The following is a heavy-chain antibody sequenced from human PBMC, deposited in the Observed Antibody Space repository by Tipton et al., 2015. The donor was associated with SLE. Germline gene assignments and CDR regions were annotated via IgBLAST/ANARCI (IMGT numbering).Heavy chain of an antibody. CDR1: GFTFGNFW. CDR3: VGEAGSANYFSDMGV. D-gene: IGHD1-1*01. Sequence: SLRLSCEASGFTFGNFWMSWVRQAPGKGLEWLANINPGGSEKFYVDSVKGRFSISRDNANNALYLRMNSLRAEDTALYFCVGEAGSANYFSDMGVWGQGTTVTVSS. J-gene: IGHJ6*02. V-gene: IGHV3-7*01. CDR2: INPGGSEK.